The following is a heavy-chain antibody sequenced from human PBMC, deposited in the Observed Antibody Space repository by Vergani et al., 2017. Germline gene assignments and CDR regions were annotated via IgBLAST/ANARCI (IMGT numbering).Heavy chain of an antibody. CDR1: DSSIMTNPY. CDR3: ARHRGSGGFFPSSYLYGMDV. V-gene: IGHV4-38-2*01. CDR2: IHHSGDT. Sequence: QVQLQESGPGLVKPSETLTLTCDVSDSSIMTNPYWGWFRQSPGKGLEWIGCIHHSGDTHYNSSLKSRVSISIVSSSKFSLSLTSVTAADTAIYYCARHRGSGGFFPSSYLYGMDVWVHGTTVTVSS. J-gene: IGHJ6*02. D-gene: IGHD3-10*01.